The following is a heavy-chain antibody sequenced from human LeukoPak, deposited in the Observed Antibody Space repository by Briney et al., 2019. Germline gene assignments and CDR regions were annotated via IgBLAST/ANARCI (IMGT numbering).Heavy chain of an antibody. CDR2: VYYIGNT. Sequence: PSETLSLTCTVSDGSVSSGNLYWSWIRQPPGKGLEWIGYVYYIGNTNYNPSLESRVTMSIDTSTNQFSLKLTSVTAADTAVYYCAREGGPYRPLDYSGQGTLVTVSS. CDR1: DGSVSSGNLY. V-gene: IGHV4-61*01. J-gene: IGHJ4*02. CDR3: AREGGPYRPLDY.